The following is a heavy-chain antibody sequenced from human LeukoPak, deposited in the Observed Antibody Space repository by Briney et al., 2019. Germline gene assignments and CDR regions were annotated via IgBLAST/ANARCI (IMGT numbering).Heavy chain of an antibody. D-gene: IGHD1-1*01. Sequence: GESLKISCKGSGCSFTSYWIGWVRQMPGKGLEWMGIIYPGDSDTRYSPSFQGQVTISADKSISTAYLQWSSLKASDIAMYYCARLKGQNWNGARIWGQGTMVTVSS. V-gene: IGHV5-51*01. J-gene: IGHJ3*02. CDR3: ARLKGQNWNGARI. CDR1: GCSFTSYW. CDR2: IYPGDSDT.